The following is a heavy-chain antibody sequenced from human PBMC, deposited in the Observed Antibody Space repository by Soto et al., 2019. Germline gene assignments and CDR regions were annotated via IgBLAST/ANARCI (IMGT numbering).Heavy chain of an antibody. CDR3: ARETVGTTFFDN. J-gene: IGHJ4*02. CDR2: IYPSVSS. D-gene: IGHD1-1*01. V-gene: IGHV4-38-2*02. Sequence: SETLSLTCNVSGFAISRGYYWSWVRQPPGKGLEWIGSIYPSVSSYHNPSLESRLTLSIDTSKNQFTLKLASVTAADTALYYCARETVGTTFFDNWGQGIQVTVSS. CDR1: GFAISRGYY.